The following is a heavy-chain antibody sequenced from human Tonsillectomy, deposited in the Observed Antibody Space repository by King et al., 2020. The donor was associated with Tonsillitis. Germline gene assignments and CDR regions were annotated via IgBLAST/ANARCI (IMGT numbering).Heavy chain of an antibody. CDR3: SGPPGYYGEYFQH. Sequence: VQLQESGPGLVKPSGTLSLTCAVSGGSISSSNWWSWVRQPPGKGLEWIGEIYHSGSTNYNPSLKSRVTISVDKSKNQFSLTLSSVTAADTAVYYCSGPPGYYGEYFQHWGQGTLVTVSS. CDR1: GGSISSSNW. J-gene: IGHJ1*01. CDR2: IYHSGST. D-gene: IGHD3-22*01. V-gene: IGHV4-4*02.